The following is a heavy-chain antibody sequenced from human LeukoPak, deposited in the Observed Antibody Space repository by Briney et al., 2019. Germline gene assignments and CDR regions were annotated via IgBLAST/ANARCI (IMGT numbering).Heavy chain of an antibody. Sequence: PGGSLRLSCAASGFTFSNYAMSWVRQAPGKGLEWVSTISGSGGSTYYADSVKGRFTISRDNSKNTLYLQMNCLRAEDTAVYYCAKASPSGITATTDYWGQGTLVAVSS. CDR2: ISGSGGST. D-gene: IGHD1-7*01. V-gene: IGHV3-23*01. CDR1: GFTFSNYA. CDR3: AKASPSGITATTDY. J-gene: IGHJ4*02.